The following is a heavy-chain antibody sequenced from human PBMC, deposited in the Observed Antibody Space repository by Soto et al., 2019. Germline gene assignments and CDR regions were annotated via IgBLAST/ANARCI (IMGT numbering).Heavy chain of an antibody. J-gene: IGHJ4*02. D-gene: IGHD3-16*01. CDR1: GFTFSTYG. CDR3: ARDRAYGPVWFDY. CDR2: IWYDGSNK. Sequence: QVPLVESGGGVVQPGRSLRLSCAASGFTFSTYGIHWVRQAPGKGLEWVAVIWYDGSNKYYADYVKCRFTISRDNSKNTLYLQMNSLRAEDTAVYYCARDRAYGPVWFDYWGQGTLVSVSS. V-gene: IGHV3-33*01.